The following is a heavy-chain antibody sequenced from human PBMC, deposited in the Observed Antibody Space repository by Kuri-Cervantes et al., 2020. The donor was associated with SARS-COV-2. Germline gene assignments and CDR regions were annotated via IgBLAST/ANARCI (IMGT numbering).Heavy chain of an antibody. CDR3: ARQMMGSITIFGVVITRNWFDP. V-gene: IGHV4-39*01. CDR2: IYYSGST. CDR1: GGSISSSSYY. Sequence: SETLSLTCTVSGGSISSSSYYWGWIRQPPGKGLEWIGSIYYSGSTYCNPSLKSRVTISVDTSKNQFSLKLSSVTAADTAVYYCARQMMGSITIFGVVITRNWFDPWGQGTLVTVSS. D-gene: IGHD3-3*01. J-gene: IGHJ5*02.